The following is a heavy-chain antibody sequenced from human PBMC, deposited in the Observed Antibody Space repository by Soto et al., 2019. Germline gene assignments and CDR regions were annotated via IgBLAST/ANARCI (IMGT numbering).Heavy chain of an antibody. J-gene: IGHJ4*02. Sequence: PSETLSLTCTVSGGSISSGGYYWSWIRQHPGKGLEWIGYIYYSGSTYYNPSLKSRVTISVDTSKNQFSLKLSSVTAADTAVYYCARWRGSFVEYYFDYWGQGTLVTVSS. CDR3: ARWRGSFVEYYFDY. D-gene: IGHD3-16*01. CDR1: GGSISSGGYY. CDR2: IYYSGST. V-gene: IGHV4-31*03.